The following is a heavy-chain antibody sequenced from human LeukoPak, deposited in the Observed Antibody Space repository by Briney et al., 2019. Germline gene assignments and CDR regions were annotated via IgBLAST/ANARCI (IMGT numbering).Heavy chain of an antibody. CDR2: INYSGST. CDR3: ARAGKENIVLMVYARRTFDY. CDR1: GGSFSGYY. Sequence: PSETLSLTCAVYGGSFSGYYWSWIRQPPGKGLEWIGEINYSGSTNYNPSLKSRVTISVDTSKNQFSLKLSSVTAADTAVYYCARAGKENIVLMVYARRTFDYWGQGILVTVSS. D-gene: IGHD2-8*01. V-gene: IGHV4-34*01. J-gene: IGHJ4*02.